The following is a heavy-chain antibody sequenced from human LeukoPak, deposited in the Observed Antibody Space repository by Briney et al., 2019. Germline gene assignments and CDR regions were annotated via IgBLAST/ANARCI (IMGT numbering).Heavy chain of an antibody. D-gene: IGHD3-10*02. CDR2: IKQDGSEK. CDR3: AELGITMIGGV. V-gene: IGHV3-7*01. Sequence: GGSLRLSCAASGFTFSSYWMSWVRQAPGKGLEWVANIKQDGSEKYYVDSVKGRFAISRDNAKNSLYLQMNSLRAEDTAVYYCAELGITMIGGVWGKGTTVTISS. J-gene: IGHJ6*04. CDR1: GFTFSSYW.